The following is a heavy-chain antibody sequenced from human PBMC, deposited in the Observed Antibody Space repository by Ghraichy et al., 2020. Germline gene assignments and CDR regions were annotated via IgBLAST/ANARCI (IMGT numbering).Heavy chain of an antibody. V-gene: IGHV3-21*06. Sequence: GGSLRLSCAASGFTFSSYSMNWVRQAPGKGLEWVSAISSDSNYIYYADSVKGRFTVSRDNAKNSLYLQMNSLRVEDTAVYHCARQVVASPFDYWGQGTLVTVSS. D-gene: IGHD3-3*02. J-gene: IGHJ4*02. CDR1: GFTFSSYS. CDR2: ISSDSNYI. CDR3: ARQVVASPFDY.